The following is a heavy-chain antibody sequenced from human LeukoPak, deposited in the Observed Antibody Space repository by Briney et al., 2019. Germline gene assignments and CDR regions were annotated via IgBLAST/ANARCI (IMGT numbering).Heavy chain of an antibody. CDR2: IYPGDSDT. V-gene: IGHV5-51*01. J-gene: IGHJ3*02. CDR1: GYNFTPYW. CDR3: ARNYYDSSGYYLGAGDI. Sequence: GESLKISCKGSGYNFTPYWIVWVRQMPGKGLEWMGIIYPGDSDTRYSPSFQGQVTISADKSISTAYLQWSSLKASDTAMYYCARNYYDSSGYYLGAGDIWGQGTMVTVSS. D-gene: IGHD3-22*01.